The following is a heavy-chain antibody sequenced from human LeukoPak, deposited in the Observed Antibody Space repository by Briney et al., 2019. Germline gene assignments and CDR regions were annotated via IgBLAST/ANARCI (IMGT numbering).Heavy chain of an antibody. Sequence: PRASVKVSCKASGYTFTSYYMHWVRQAPGQGLEWMGIINPSGGSTSYAQKFQGRVTMTRDTSTSTVYMELSSLRSEDTAVYYCARVRGDLHGSGRSSSSWYPWDYYYYKDVWGKGTTVTVSS. J-gene: IGHJ6*03. CDR2: INPSGGST. D-gene: IGHD6-13*01. CDR3: ARVRGDLHGSGRSSSSWYPWDYYYYKDV. CDR1: GYTFTSYY. V-gene: IGHV1-46*01.